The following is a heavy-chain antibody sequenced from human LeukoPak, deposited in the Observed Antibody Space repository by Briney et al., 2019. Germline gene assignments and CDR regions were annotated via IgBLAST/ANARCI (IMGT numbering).Heavy chain of an antibody. Sequence: SETLSLTCTVSGGSISSYYWSWIRQPPGKGLEWIGYTHYSGRTNYNPSLKSRVTISVDTSKNQFSLKLSSVTAADTAVYFCATLGGVVAGTFGPFDPWGQGTLVTVSS. CDR3: ATLGGVVAGTFGPFDP. CDR1: GGSISSYY. D-gene: IGHD2-15*01. J-gene: IGHJ5*02. CDR2: THYSGRT. V-gene: IGHV4-59*01.